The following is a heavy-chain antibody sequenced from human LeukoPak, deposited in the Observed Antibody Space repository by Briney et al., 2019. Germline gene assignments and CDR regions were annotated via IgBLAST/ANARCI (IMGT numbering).Heavy chain of an antibody. J-gene: IGHJ4*02. V-gene: IGHV3-48*03. CDR1: GFTFSSYE. D-gene: IGHD6-13*01. CDR3: ARYSSSWSFDY. CDR2: ISRSGSTI. Sequence: GGSLRLSCAASGFTFSSYEMNWVRQAPGKGLEWVSYISRSGSTIYYADSVKGRFTLSRDNAENSLYLQMNSLRAEDTAVYYCARYSSSWSFDYWGQGTLVTVS.